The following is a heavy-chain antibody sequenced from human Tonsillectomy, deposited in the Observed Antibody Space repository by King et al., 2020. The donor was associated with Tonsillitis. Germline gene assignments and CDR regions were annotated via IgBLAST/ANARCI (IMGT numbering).Heavy chain of an antibody. V-gene: IGHV3-64D*06. D-gene: IGHD4-23*01. CDR2: ISSNGGST. CDR3: VKFGGNENDAFDI. Sequence: VQLVESGGGLVQPGGSLRLSCSASGFTFSSYAMHWVRQAPGKGLEYVSAISSNGGSTYYADSVKGRFTISRDNSKNTPYLQMSSLRAEDTAVYYCVKFGGNENDAFDIWGQGTMVTVSS. J-gene: IGHJ3*02. CDR1: GFTFSSYA.